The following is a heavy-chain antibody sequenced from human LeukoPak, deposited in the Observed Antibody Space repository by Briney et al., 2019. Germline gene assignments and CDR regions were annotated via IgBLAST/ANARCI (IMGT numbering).Heavy chain of an antibody. J-gene: IGHJ4*02. V-gene: IGHV3-43*02. CDR2: ISGDGGST. D-gene: IGHD3-16*02. CDR1: GFTFDDYA. CDR3: AKSSVWGSYPYYFDY. Sequence: PGGSLRLSCAASGFTFDDYAMHWVRQAPGKGLEWVSLISGDGGSTYYADTVKGRFTISRDNSKNSLYLQMNSLRTEDTALYYCAKSSVWGSYPYYFDYWGQGTLVAVSS.